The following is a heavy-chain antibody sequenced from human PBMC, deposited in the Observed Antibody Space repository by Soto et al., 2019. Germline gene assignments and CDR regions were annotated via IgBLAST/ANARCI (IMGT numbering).Heavy chain of an antibody. CDR1: GFTFSSYT. V-gene: IGHV3-30-3*01. Sequence: QVQLVESGGGVVQPGRSLRLSCAASGFTFSSYTMHWVRQDPGKGLEWVAGISNDGSNKDYADSVKGRFTTSRDNSKNTLHLQMNSLRAEDTAVYYCAREWSISVSAPGHWGQGTLVTVSS. D-gene: IGHD6-19*01. J-gene: IGHJ4*02. CDR2: ISNDGSNK. CDR3: AREWSISVSAPGH.